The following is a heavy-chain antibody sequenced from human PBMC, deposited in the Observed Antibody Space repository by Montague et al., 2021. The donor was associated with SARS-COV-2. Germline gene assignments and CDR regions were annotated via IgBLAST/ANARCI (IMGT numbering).Heavy chain of an antibody. CDR1: GFSLSTDGVG. D-gene: IGHD3-10*01. J-gene: IGHJ5*02. Sequence: PALVKPTQTFTLTCIFSGFSLSTDGVGVGWIRQPPGRALEWLALIYWDDDGRYSPSLRSRLTITKDTSKNQVVLTMTNMDPVDTATYYCARTWAYGSGSYGVDPWGQGTLVTVSS. CDR2: IYWDDDG. V-gene: IGHV2-5*02. CDR3: ARTWAYGSGSYGVDP.